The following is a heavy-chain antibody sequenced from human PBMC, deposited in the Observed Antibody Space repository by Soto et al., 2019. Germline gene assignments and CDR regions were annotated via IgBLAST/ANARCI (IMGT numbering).Heavy chain of an antibody. CDR3: ARDQRATHRQAYYYCYGMDV. CDR1: GGSISSYY. CDR2: IYTSGST. J-gene: IGHJ6*02. V-gene: IGHV4-4*07. Sequence: QVQLQESGPGLVKPSETLSLTCTVSGGSISSYYWSWIRQPAGKGLEWIGRIYTSGSTNYNPSLKSRVTMSVDTSTNQFSLKLSSVTAADTAVYYCARDQRATHRQAYYYCYGMDVWGQGPTVTVSS. D-gene: IGHD2-15*01.